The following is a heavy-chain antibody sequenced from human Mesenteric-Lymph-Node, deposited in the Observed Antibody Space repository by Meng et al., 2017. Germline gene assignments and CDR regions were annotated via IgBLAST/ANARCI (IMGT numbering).Heavy chain of an antibody. J-gene: IGHJ4*02. CDR1: GYAFSDYY. D-gene: IGHD2-2*01. CDR3: AILGYERGDAEEVPAV. V-gene: IGHV1-2*06. CDR2: INPNSRGT. Sequence: QGELGKSGTEMKKPGASWKVSCKVSGYAFSDYYLHWVRQAPGLGLEWMGRINPNSRGTNYAQRFQGRVTMTRDTSISTAYLELTRLTSDDTAVYYCAILGYERGDAEEVPAVWGQGSLVTVSS.